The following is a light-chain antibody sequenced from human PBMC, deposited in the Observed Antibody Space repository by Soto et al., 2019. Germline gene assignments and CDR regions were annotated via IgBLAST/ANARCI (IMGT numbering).Light chain of an antibody. J-gene: IGLJ3*02. V-gene: IGLV7-43*01. CDR3: LLYYGGALV. CDR2: STS. Sequence: QAVVTQEPSLTVSPGGTVTLTCASSTGAVTSGYYPNWFQQKPGQAPRALIYSTSNKQSWTPARFSGSLLGGKAALTLSGVQPEDEAKYYCLLYYGGALVFGGGTKVTVL. CDR1: TGAVTSGYY.